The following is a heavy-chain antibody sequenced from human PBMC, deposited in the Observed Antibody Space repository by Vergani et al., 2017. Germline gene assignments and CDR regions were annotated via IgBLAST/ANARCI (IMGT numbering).Heavy chain of an antibody. CDR1: GGSISSYY. V-gene: IGHV4-59*01. D-gene: IGHD5-12*01. CDR2: IYYSGST. CDR3: ASGYDLATFDY. Sequence: QVQLQESGPGLVKPSETLSLTCTVSGGSISSYYWSWIRQPPGKGLEWFGYIYYSGSTNYNPSLKSRVTISVDTSKNQFSLKLSSVTAADTAVYYCASGYDLATFDYWGQGTLVTVSS. J-gene: IGHJ4*02.